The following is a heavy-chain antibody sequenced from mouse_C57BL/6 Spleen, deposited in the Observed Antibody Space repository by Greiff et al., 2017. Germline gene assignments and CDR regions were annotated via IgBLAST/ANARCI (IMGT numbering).Heavy chain of an antibody. Sequence: VMLVESGPGLVQPSQSLSITCTVSGFSLTSYGVHWVRQSPGKGLEWLGVIWSGGSTDYNAAFISRLSISKDNSKSQVFFKMNSLQADDTAIYYCARNTPYYDYDRDAMDYWGQGTSVTVSS. D-gene: IGHD2-4*01. V-gene: IGHV2-2*01. CDR3: ARNTPYYDYDRDAMDY. CDR1: GFSLTSYG. CDR2: IWSGGST. J-gene: IGHJ4*01.